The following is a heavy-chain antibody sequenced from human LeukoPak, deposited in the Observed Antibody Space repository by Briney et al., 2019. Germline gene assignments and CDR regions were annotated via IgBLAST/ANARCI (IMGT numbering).Heavy chain of an antibody. J-gene: IGHJ6*02. CDR1: GFTFSDYY. CDR2: ISSSGSTI. V-gene: IGHV3-11*01. CDR3: ARDRYDYGDYYYGMDV. D-gene: IGHD4-17*01. Sequence: GGSLRLSCAASGFTFSDYYVSWIRQAPGKGLEWVSYISSSGSTIYYADSVKGRFTISRDNAKNSLYLQMNSLRAEDTAVYYCARDRYDYGDYYYGMDVWGQGTTVTVSS.